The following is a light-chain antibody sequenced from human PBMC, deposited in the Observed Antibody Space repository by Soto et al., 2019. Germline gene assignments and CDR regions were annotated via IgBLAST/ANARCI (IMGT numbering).Light chain of an antibody. CDR3: QHYQSGHPIT. J-gene: IGKJ5*01. CDR1: QSVLTK. CDR2: GAS. V-gene: IGKV3-20*01. Sequence: PGERATLSCRASQSVLTKLAWYQHKPGQAPRLLVSGASSRATGIPDRFSGRGSGTDLTISRLEPEDFALYYCQHYQSGHPITFGQGTRLENK.